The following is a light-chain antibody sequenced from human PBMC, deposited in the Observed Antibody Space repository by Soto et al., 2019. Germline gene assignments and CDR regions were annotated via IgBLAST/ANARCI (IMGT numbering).Light chain of an antibody. Sequence: DIQMTQSPSSLSASVGDRVSITCRASQDINNYLAWYQQKPGKVPKLLIHGASTLQSGVPSRFSGSGSGTDFTLTISSLQPEDVASYYCQNYNSAPPLTFGGGTKVEIK. CDR2: GAS. J-gene: IGKJ4*01. CDR1: QDINNY. CDR3: QNYNSAPPLT. V-gene: IGKV1-27*01.